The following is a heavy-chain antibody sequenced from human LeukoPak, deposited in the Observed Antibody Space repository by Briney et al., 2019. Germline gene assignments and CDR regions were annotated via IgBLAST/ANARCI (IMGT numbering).Heavy chain of an antibody. V-gene: IGHV4-39*01. Sequence: KPSGTLSLTCTVSGGSISSSSYYWGWIRQPPGKGLEWIGNIYYGGSTYYSPSLKSRVTISVDISKNQFSLKLSSVTAADTAVYYCARCMIFGVVYPLQYYYYMDVWGKGTTVTVSS. CDR2: IYYGGST. CDR3: ARCMIFGVVYPLQYYYYMDV. CDR1: GGSISSSSYY. D-gene: IGHD3/OR15-3a*01. J-gene: IGHJ6*03.